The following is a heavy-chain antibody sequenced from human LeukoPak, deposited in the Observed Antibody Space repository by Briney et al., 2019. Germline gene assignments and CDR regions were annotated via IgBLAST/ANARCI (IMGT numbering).Heavy chain of an antibody. J-gene: IGHJ4*02. D-gene: IGHD2-15*01. CDR1: GGSISSYY. Sequence: SETLSLTCTVSGGSISSYYWSWIRQPAGKGLEWIGRIYTSGSTDYNPSLKSRVTMSVDTSKNQFSLKLSSVTAADTAVYYCARMFCGATACNSWDPHYFDNWGQGTLVTVSS. CDR2: IYTSGST. CDR3: ARMFCGATACNSWDPHYFDN. V-gene: IGHV4-4*07.